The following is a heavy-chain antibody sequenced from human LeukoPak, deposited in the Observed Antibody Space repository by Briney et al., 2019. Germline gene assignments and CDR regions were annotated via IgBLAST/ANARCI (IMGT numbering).Heavy chain of an antibody. J-gene: IGHJ4*02. V-gene: IGHV1-24*01. Sequence: GASVKVSCKASGGTFSSYAISWVRQAPGKGLEWMGGFDPEDGETIYAQKFQGRVTMTEDTSTDTAYMELSSLRSEDTAVYYCATSSYWGQGTLVTVSS. CDR2: FDPEDGET. CDR1: GGTFSSYA. CDR3: ATSSY.